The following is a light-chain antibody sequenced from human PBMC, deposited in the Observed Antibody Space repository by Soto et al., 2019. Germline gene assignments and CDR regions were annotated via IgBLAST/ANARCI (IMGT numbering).Light chain of an antibody. V-gene: IGLV2-14*01. CDR1: SSDVGGYNY. CDR3: SSYTSSSTLV. CDR2: EVS. J-gene: IGLJ1*01. Sequence: QSALTQPASVSGSPGQSITISCTGTSSDVGGYNYVSWYQQHPGKAPKLMIYEVSNRPSGVSNRFSGSKSGNTASLTISGLQVEDEADYYCSSYTSSSTLVFGTGTKATVL.